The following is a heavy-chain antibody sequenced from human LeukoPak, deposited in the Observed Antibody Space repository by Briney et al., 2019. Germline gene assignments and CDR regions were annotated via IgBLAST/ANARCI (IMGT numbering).Heavy chain of an antibody. Sequence: PSATLSLTCAASGASVSNHYCTWIRQPPGKRLVWIGYAYYSGSTNYNASLKRRVTISVDTSKNQFSLRLNPVTAADTAVYYCAISYGGYVLDSWGQGTLVIVSS. D-gene: IGHD5-12*01. CDR1: GASVSNHY. CDR3: AISYGGYVLDS. J-gene: IGHJ4*02. CDR2: AYYSGST. V-gene: IGHV4-59*02.